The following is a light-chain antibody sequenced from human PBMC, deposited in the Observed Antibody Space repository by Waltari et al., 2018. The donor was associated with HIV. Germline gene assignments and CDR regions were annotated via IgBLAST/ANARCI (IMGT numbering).Light chain of an antibody. Sequence: QSALTPPASVSGSPGQSITISCAGTRNDICTYYYVSWYQHHPGNVPKFLIYEVTKRPSAVSHRFSGSKSGNTASLTISGIQAEDEVAHYCCSYTSTTTSILFAGGTMLTVL. CDR2: EVT. V-gene: IGLV2-14*01. CDR1: RNDICTYYY. J-gene: IGLJ2*01. CDR3: CSYTSTTTSIL.